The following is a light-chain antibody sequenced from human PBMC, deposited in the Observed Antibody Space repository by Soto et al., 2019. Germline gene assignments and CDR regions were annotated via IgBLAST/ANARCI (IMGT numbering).Light chain of an antibody. Sequence: EIVMTQSPATLSVSPGERATLSCRASQSLSFNLAWYQQKPGQAPRLLIYAASTRATGIPARFSGSGSGTEFTLTISDVQPEDSAVYYCHQRQSWPRTFGQGTKVDIK. CDR1: QSLSFN. J-gene: IGKJ1*01. CDR3: HQRQSWPRT. CDR2: AAS. V-gene: IGKV3-15*01.